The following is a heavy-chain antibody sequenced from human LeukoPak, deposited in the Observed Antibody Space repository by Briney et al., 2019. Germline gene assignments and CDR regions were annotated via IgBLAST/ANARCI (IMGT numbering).Heavy chain of an antibody. CDR3: ARVGSSGRRDY. D-gene: IGHD6-19*01. CDR2: IYHSGST. CDR1: GYSISSGYY. Sequence: SETLSLTCAVSGYSISSGYYWGWIRPPPGKGLEWIGSIYHSGSTYYNPSLKSRVTISVDTSKNQFSLKLSSVTAADTAVYYCARVGSSGRRDYWGQGTLVTVSS. J-gene: IGHJ4*02. V-gene: IGHV4-38-2*01.